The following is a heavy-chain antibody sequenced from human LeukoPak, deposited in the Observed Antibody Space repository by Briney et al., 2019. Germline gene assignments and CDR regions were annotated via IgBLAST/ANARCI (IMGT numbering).Heavy chain of an antibody. V-gene: IGHV4-31*03. J-gene: IGHJ4*02. D-gene: IGHD3-10*01. CDR3: ARDSPNYYASGRSFDS. CDR1: GGSISSGDYY. CDR2: IYHRGTT. Sequence: SETLSLTCTVSGGSISSGDYYWNWIRQHPGKGLEWIGYIYHRGTTYYNPSLKSRVTISVDTSKNQFSLNLSSVTAADTAVYYCARDSPNYYASGRSFDSWGQGILVTVSS.